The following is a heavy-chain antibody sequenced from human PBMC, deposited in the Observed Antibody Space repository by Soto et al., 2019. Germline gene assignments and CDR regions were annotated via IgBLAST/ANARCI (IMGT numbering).Heavy chain of an antibody. CDR1: GXXXXXXS. CDR3: ARDMAVAADY. Sequence: EVQLVESGGGLVXPGGSLXLTCGXSGXXXXXXSMXXVRQAPGKGLEWVSFISESNSRTSIYYADSVRGRFTISRDDAKNSLYLQMNSMRTEDTAVYYCARDMAVAADYWGQGTLVTVSS. J-gene: IGHJ4*02. V-gene: IGHV3-48*01. CDR2: ISESNSRTSI. D-gene: IGHD2-15*01.